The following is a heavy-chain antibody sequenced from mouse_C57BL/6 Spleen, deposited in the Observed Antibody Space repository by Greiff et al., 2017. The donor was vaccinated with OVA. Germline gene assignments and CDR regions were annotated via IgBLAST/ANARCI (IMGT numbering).Heavy chain of an antibody. CDR2: INPNNGGT. CDR3: ARRVYDYGSSHWYFDV. Sequence: EVQLQQSGPELVKPGASVKISCKASGYTFTDYYMNWVKQSHGKSLEWIGDINPNNGGTSYNQKFKGKATLTVDKSSSTAYMELRSLTSAGSAVYYCARRVYDYGSSHWYFDVWGTGTTVTVSS. CDR1: GYTFTDYY. D-gene: IGHD1-1*01. J-gene: IGHJ1*03. V-gene: IGHV1-26*01.